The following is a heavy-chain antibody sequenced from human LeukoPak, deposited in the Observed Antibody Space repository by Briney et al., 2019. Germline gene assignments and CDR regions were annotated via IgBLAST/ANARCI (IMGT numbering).Heavy chain of an antibody. CDR3: AKALSGYDFLSFDP. CDR2: ISGSGGST. CDR1: GFTFSSYS. Sequence: GGSLRLSCAASGFTFSSYSMNWVRQAPGKGLEWVSAISGSGGSTYYADSVKGRFTISRDNSKNTLYLQMNSLRAEDTAVYYCAKALSGYDFLSFDPWGQGTLVTVSS. D-gene: IGHD5-12*01. J-gene: IGHJ5*02. V-gene: IGHV3-23*01.